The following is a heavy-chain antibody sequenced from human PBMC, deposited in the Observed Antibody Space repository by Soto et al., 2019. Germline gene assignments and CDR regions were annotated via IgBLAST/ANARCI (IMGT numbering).Heavy chain of an antibody. Sequence: QVQLQESGPGLVKPSGTLSLTCGAFGGSISNSNWWTWVRQPPGKGLEWIGEIYHTGSTNYNSSLMSRVTISLDKPNNQFSLRLTSVTAADTAVYFCAHRPIVGAAIWGQGTLVTVSS. CDR1: GGSISNSNW. J-gene: IGHJ4*02. V-gene: IGHV4-4*02. CDR2: IYHTGST. CDR3: AHRPIVGAAI. D-gene: IGHD1-26*01.